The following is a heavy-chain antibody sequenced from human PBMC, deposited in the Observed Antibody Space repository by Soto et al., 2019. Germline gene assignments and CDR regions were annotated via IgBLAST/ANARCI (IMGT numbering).Heavy chain of an antibody. CDR1: GGSFSGYY. Sequence: VQLQQWGAGLLKPSETLSLTCAVSGGSFSGYYWSWVRQTPGKGLEWIGDINHTGDTNYNPSLKSRVMISVDTAKTQFSLNVTSVTAADTAVYYCAREVGYYNAASRDLYFDYWGPGTLVTVSS. CDR3: AREVGYYNAASRDLYFDY. V-gene: IGHV4-34*01. D-gene: IGHD3-10*01. J-gene: IGHJ4*02. CDR2: INHTGDT.